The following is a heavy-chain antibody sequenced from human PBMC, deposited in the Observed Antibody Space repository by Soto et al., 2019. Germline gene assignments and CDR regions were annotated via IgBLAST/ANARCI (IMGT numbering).Heavy chain of an antibody. Sequence: GASVKVSCKASGYTFTSYAMHWVRQAPGQRLEWMGWINAGNGNTKYSQKFQGRVTITRDTSASTAYMELSSLRSEDTAVYYCARGRPPLAGTDYFDYWGQGTLVTV. D-gene: IGHD6-19*01. CDR2: INAGNGNT. CDR1: GYTFTSYA. J-gene: IGHJ4*02. CDR3: ARGRPPLAGTDYFDY. V-gene: IGHV1-3*01.